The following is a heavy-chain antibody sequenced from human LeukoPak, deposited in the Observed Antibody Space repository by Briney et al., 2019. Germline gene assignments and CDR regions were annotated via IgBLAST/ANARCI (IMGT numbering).Heavy chain of an antibody. J-gene: IGHJ4*02. CDR1: GFTMSTYW. Sequence: GGSLRLSCAASGFTMSTYWMNWVRQAPGKGLEWVANINQDGSAVYYGGSVRDRFIISRDNTKNSLYLQMNSLRVEDTAVYYCARDFSASGSLDYWGQGTRVTVSS. V-gene: IGHV3-7*04. D-gene: IGHD3-10*01. CDR3: ARDFSASGSLDY. CDR2: INQDGSAV.